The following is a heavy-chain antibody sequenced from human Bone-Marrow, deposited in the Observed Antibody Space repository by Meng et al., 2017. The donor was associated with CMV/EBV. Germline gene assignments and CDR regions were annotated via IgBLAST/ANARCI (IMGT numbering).Heavy chain of an antibody. CDR3: SRDLAGRDDY. CDR1: GFTLSRYW. V-gene: IGHV3-74*01. Sequence: GESLKISCAASGFTLSRYWMHWVRQVPGKGLVWVSRTNEDGSLTNYADAVEGRFTISRDNAKNTLFLQMNSLRVEDTAVYYCSRDLAGRDDYWGPGTLVTGSS. J-gene: IGHJ4*02. D-gene: IGHD3-10*01. CDR2: TNEDGSLT.